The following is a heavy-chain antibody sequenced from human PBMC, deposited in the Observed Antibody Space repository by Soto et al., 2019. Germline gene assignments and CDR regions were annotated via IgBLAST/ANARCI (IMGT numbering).Heavy chain of an antibody. D-gene: IGHD2-2*01. CDR2: ISLYSDGT. CDR3: ARVVPGAEAWFGP. J-gene: IGHJ5*02. Sequence: ASVKVSCKTSGYTFSNYGITWVRQTPGQPLEWLGWISLYSDGTNYAQKFQGRVSMTTDTSTTTAYMELRSLRSDDTAVYYCARVVPGAEAWFGPWGQGTLVTVSS. CDR1: GYTFSNYG. V-gene: IGHV1-18*01.